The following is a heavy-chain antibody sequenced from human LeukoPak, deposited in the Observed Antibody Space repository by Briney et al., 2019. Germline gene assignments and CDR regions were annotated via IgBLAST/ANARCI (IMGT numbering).Heavy chain of an antibody. Sequence: GASVKVSCKASGGTFSSYGISWVRQAPGQGLEWMGRIIPILGIANYAQKFQGRVTITADKSTSTAYMELSSLRSEDTAVYYCARLGIVVVPAAIEYGYFDYWGQGTLVTVSS. CDR3: ARLGIVVVPAAIEYGYFDY. CDR2: IIPILGIA. V-gene: IGHV1-69*04. D-gene: IGHD2-2*02. CDR1: GGTFSSYG. J-gene: IGHJ4*02.